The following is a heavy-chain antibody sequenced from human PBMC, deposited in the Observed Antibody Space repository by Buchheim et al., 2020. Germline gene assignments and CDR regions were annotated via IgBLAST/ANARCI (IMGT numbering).Heavy chain of an antibody. CDR2: IIPILGIA. Sequence: QVQLVQSGAEVKKPGSSVKVSCKASGGTFSSYAISWVRQAPGQGLEWMGRIIPILGIANYAQKFQGRVTITAAKSTSTAYMELSSLRSEDTAVYYCARDDSSSSGRYYYYGMDVWGQGTT. CDR1: GGTFSSYA. CDR3: ARDDSSSSGRYYYYGMDV. J-gene: IGHJ6*02. D-gene: IGHD6-6*01. V-gene: IGHV1-69*04.